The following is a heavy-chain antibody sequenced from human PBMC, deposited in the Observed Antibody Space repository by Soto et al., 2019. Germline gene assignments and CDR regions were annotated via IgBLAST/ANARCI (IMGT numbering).Heavy chain of an antibody. CDR2: IIPIFGTA. V-gene: IGHV1-69*01. CDR1: GGTLSSYA. J-gene: IGHJ5*02. Sequence: GASVKRACKAAGGTLSSYAISWGRQAPGQGLEWMGGIIPIFGTANYAQKFQGRVTITADESTSTAYMELSSLRSEDTAVYYCARAKGVVDWFDPWGQGTLVTVSS. D-gene: IGHD2-8*01. CDR3: ARAKGVVDWFDP.